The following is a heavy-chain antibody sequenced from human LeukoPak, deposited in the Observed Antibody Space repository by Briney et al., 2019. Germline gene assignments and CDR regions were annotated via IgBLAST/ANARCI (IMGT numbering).Heavy chain of an antibody. CDR3: ARGRDILTGYYNHFDY. J-gene: IGHJ4*02. D-gene: IGHD3-9*01. V-gene: IGHV1-2*02. Sequence: GASVKVSCKASGYTFTAYYMHWVRQAPGQGLEWMGWINPNSGGTNYAQKFQGRVTMTRDTFISTAYMELRSLRSDDTAVYYCARGRDILTGYYNHFDYWGQGTLVTVSS. CDR1: GYTFTAYY. CDR2: INPNSGGT.